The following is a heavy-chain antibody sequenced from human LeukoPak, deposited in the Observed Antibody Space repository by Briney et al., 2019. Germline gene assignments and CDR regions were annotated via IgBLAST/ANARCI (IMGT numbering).Heavy chain of an antibody. V-gene: IGHV3-11*01. CDR2: ISSSGSTI. Sequence: GGSLRLSCAASGFTFSDYYMSWIRQAPGKGLEWVSYISSSGSTIYYEDSVKGRFTISRDNAKNSLYLQMNSLRAEDTAVYYCARVNVVPAARFDYWGQGTLVTVSS. CDR3: ARVNVVPAARFDY. CDR1: GFTFSDYY. D-gene: IGHD2-2*01. J-gene: IGHJ4*02.